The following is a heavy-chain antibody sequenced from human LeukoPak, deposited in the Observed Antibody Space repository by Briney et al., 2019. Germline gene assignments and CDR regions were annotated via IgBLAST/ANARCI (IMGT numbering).Heavy chain of an antibody. V-gene: IGHV4-30-2*01. CDR2: IYHSGST. CDR3: ATITGSQWFDP. Sequence: SETLSLTCIVSGGSISSGGYYWSWIRQPPGKGLEWIGYIYHSGSTYYNPSLKSRVTISVDRSKNQVSLKLSSVTAADTAVYYCATITGSQWFDPWGQGTLVTVSS. J-gene: IGHJ5*02. CDR1: GGSISSGGYY. D-gene: IGHD1-20*01.